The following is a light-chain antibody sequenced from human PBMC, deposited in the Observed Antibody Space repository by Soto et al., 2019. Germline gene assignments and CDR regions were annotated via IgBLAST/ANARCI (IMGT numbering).Light chain of an antibody. J-gene: IGKJ1*01. Sequence: DLQMTQSPSTLSASVGDRVTITCRASQSISSWLAWYQQKPGKAPKLLIYDASSLESGVPSRFSGSGSGTEFTLTISSLQPDDFATYYCQQYNSYSPLPFGQGTKVEIK. CDR2: DAS. V-gene: IGKV1-5*01. CDR1: QSISSW. CDR3: QQYNSYSPLP.